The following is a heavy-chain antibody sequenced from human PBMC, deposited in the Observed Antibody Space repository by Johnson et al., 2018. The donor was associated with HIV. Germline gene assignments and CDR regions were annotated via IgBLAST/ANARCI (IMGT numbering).Heavy chain of an antibody. CDR3: ARDGPWLQSQRDAFDI. D-gene: IGHD5-24*01. CDR2: IRYAGSNK. CDR1: GFTFSSYG. V-gene: IGHV3-30*02. J-gene: IGHJ3*02. Sequence: QMQLVESGGGVVQPGGSLRLSCAASGFTFSSYGMHWVRQAPGTGLEWVAFIRYAGSNKYYADSVKGRFTNSRDNSKNTLYLQMNSLRAEDTAVYYCARDGPWLQSQRDAFDIWGQGTMVTVSS.